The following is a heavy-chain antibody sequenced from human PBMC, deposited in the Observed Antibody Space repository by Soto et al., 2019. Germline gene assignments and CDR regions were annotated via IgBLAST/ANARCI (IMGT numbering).Heavy chain of an antibody. CDR3: ARDGGATVTSDPYDY. D-gene: IGHD4-17*01. Sequence: QVQLVQSGAEVKKPGASVKVSCKASGYTFTSYYMHWVRQAPGQGLEWMGIINPSGGSTSYAQKFQGRVTMTRDTSTSTVYMELSSLRSEDTAVYYCARDGGATVTSDPYDYWGQGTLVTVSS. CDR1: GYTFTSYY. V-gene: IGHV1-46*03. J-gene: IGHJ4*02. CDR2: INPSGGST.